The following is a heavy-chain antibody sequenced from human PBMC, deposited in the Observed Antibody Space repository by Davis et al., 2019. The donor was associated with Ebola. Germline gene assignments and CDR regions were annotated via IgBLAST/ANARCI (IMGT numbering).Heavy chain of an antibody. CDR3: ARSVVRRWFDP. Sequence: MPSETLSLTCAVYGGSFSGYYWSWIRQPPGKGLEWIGEINHSGSTNYNPSLKSRVTISVDTSKNQFSLKLSSVTAADTAVYYCARSVVRRWFDPWGQGTLVTVSS. CDR1: GGSFSGYY. J-gene: IGHJ5*02. V-gene: IGHV4-34*01. CDR2: INHSGST.